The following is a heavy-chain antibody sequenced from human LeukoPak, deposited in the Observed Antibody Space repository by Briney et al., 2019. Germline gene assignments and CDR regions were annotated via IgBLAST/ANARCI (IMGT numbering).Heavy chain of an antibody. CDR3: AKDLRSAARNY. D-gene: IGHD6-6*01. J-gene: IGHJ4*02. Sequence: GGSLRLSCAASGFTFSSYAMSWVRQAPGKGLEWVSAISGSGGSTYYADSVRGRFTISRDNSKNTLYLQMNRLRAEDTAVYYCAKDLRSAARNYWGQGTLVTVSS. V-gene: IGHV3-23*01. CDR1: GFTFSSYA. CDR2: ISGSGGST.